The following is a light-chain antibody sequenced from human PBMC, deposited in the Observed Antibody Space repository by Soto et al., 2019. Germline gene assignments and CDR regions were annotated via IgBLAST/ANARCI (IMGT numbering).Light chain of an antibody. V-gene: IGKV3-20*01. CDR2: GAS. CDR1: QSVSSSY. Sequence: EIVLTQSPGTLSLSPGERATLSCRASQSVSSSYLAWYQQKLGQAPRLLIYGASSRATGIPDRFSGSGSGTDFALTISRLGPEDFAVYYCQQYCSSPLLTFGGGTKVEIK. CDR3: QQYCSSPLLT. J-gene: IGKJ4*01.